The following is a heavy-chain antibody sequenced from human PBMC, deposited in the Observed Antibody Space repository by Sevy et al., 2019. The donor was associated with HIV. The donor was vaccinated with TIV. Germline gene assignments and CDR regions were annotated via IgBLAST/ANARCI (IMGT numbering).Heavy chain of an antibody. V-gene: IGHV3-30*18. CDR3: AKGDLEFGEFYYYGMDV. J-gene: IGHJ6*02. CDR2: ISYDGSNK. CDR1: GFTFSSYW. D-gene: IGHD3-10*01. Sequence: GGSLRLSCAASGFTFSSYWINWVRQAPGKGLEWVAVISYDGSNKYYADSVKGRFTISRDNSKNTLYLQMNSLRAEDTAVYYCAKGDLEFGEFYYYGMDVWGQGTTVTVSS.